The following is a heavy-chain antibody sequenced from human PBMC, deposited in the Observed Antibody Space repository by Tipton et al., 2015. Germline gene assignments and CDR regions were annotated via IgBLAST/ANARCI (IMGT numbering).Heavy chain of an antibody. V-gene: IGHV3-23*01. CDR3: AKAVQQSD. CDR1: GFSIGNYA. Sequence: SLRLSCAASGFSIGNYAMSWVRQTPGKGLEWVSAISTDGKSTYYADSVKGRFTISRDNSKNTLYLQMNSLRAEDTAVYYCAKAVQQSDWGQGTLVTVSS. D-gene: IGHD1-1*01. CDR2: ISTDGKST. J-gene: IGHJ4*02.